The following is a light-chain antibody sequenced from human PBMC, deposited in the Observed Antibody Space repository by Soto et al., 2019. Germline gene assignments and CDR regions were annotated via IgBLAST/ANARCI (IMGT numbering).Light chain of an antibody. CDR2: WAS. V-gene: IGKV4-1*01. Sequence: IVMTQSPEYLPVSLGERATINCKSSQSVVSRSDNKNCLAWYQQHSGQPPKLLIYWASARESGVPDRFSGSGSETDFTLAISSVQAEDVAEYYCQHYHSIPWRFGQGTMVEIK. J-gene: IGKJ1*01. CDR3: QHYHSIPWR. CDR1: QSVVSRSDNKNC.